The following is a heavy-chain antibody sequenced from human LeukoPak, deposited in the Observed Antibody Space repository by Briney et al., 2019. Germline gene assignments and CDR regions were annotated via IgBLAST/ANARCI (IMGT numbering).Heavy chain of an antibody. CDR1: GFVFSTYW. CDR3: ASGPNWFDP. J-gene: IGHJ5*02. Sequence: GGSLRLSCAASGFVFSTYWMSWARQAPGKGLEWVASIKQDGNEKSYVDSVKGRFTISRDNAKNSLYLQMNSLRAEDTAVYYCASGPNWFDPWGQGTLVTVSS. V-gene: IGHV3-7*01. CDR2: IKQDGNEK.